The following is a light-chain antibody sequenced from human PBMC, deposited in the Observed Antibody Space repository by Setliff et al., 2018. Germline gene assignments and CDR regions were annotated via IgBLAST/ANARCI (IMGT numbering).Light chain of an antibody. CDR3: SSYAASYNPYV. Sequence: QSALTLPASVSGSPGQSITISCTGTSSDVGAYNSVSWYQQHPGKAPKLMIYEVTKRPSGVPDRFSGSKSGNTASLTVSGLQADDEADYFCSSYAASYNPYVFGTGTKVTVL. CDR1: SSDVGAYNS. J-gene: IGLJ1*01. CDR2: EVT. V-gene: IGLV2-8*01.